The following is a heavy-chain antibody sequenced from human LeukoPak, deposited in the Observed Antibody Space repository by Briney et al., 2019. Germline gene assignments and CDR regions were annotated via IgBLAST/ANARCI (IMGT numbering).Heavy chain of an antibody. D-gene: IGHD3-10*01. CDR3: ARLRYYYGSGSGGGWFDP. J-gene: IGHJ5*02. CDR1: GGSISSSSYY. CDR2: IYYSGST. Sequence: TSETLSLTCTVSGGSISSSSYYWGWIRQPPGKGLEWIGSIYYSGSTYYNPSLKSRVTISVDTSKNQFSLKLSSVTAADTAVYYCARLRYYYGSGSGGGWFDPWGQGTLVTVSS. V-gene: IGHV4-39*07.